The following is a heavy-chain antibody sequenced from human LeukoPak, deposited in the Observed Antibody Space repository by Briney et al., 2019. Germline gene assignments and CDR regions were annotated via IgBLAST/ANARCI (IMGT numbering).Heavy chain of an antibody. V-gene: IGHV3-23*01. CDR1: AFTFRVYA. CDR3: ARGMVVGGSGAFDY. J-gene: IGHJ4*02. CDR2: ISGSGVST. Sequence: GGSLRLSCAASAFTFRVYAFSWVRQAPGKGLEWVSGISGSGVSTYYADFVRGRFTISRDDSKNTLYLQMNSRRAEDTALYYCARGMVVGGSGAFDYWGQGTLVTVSS. D-gene: IGHD2-15*01.